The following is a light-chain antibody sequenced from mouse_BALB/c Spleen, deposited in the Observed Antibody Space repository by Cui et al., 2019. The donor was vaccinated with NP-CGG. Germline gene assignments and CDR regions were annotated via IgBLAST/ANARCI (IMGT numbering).Light chain of an antibody. V-gene: IGLV1*01. CDR2: GTN. J-gene: IGLJ1*01. CDR1: TGAVTTSNY. CDR3: ALWYSNHWV. Sequence: VVVTEESALTTSPGETVTLTCRSNTGAVTTSNYANWVQEKPDHLFTGLIGGTNNRAPGVPARFSGSLIGDKAALTITGAQTEDEAIYFCALWYSNHWVFGGGTKLTVL.